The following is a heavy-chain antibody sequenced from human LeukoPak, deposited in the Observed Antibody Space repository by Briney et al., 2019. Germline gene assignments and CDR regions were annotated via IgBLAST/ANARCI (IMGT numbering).Heavy chain of an antibody. J-gene: IGHJ4*02. Sequence: SETLSLTCTVSGGSISSSSYYWGWIRQPPGKGLEWIGSIYYSGSTYYNPSLKSRVTISVDTSKNQFSLKLSSVTAADTAVYYCARQGPFDYWGQGTLVTVSS. CDR1: GGSISSSSYY. V-gene: IGHV4-39*01. CDR2: IYYSGST. CDR3: ARQGPFDY.